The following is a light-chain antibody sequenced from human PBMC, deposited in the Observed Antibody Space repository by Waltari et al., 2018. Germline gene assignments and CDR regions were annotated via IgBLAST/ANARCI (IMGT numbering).Light chain of an antibody. V-gene: IGKV4-1*01. J-gene: IGKJ1*01. CDR2: WAS. CDR3: LQYDTPPGT. CDR1: QKVLYRSNNKND. Sequence: DIVMTQSPDSLAVSLGVRATINCKSSQKVLYRSNNKNDLAWYQQKPGLPPKKLIYWASTREYGVPDRFSGSGSGTDFTLTISSLQAEDVAVYCLQYDTPPGTFGQGTKVEVK.